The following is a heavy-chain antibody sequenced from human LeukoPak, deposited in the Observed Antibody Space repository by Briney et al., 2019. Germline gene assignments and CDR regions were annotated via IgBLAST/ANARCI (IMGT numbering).Heavy chain of an antibody. V-gene: IGHV3-30*18. CDR3: AKDMPYDSSGFDY. CDR1: GFTFSSYG. D-gene: IGHD3-22*01. Sequence: PGRSLRLSCAASGFTFSSYGMHWVRQAPGKGLEWVAVISYDGSNKYYADSVKGRFTISRDNSKNTLYLQMNSLRAEDTAVYYCAKDMPYDSSGFDYWGQGTLVTVSS. CDR2: ISYDGSNK. J-gene: IGHJ4*02.